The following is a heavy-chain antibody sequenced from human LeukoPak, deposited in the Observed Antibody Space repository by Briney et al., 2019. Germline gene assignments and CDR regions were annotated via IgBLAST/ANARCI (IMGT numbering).Heavy chain of an antibody. CDR1: GYTFTSYG. V-gene: IGHV1-2*02. CDR2: INPNSGGT. J-gene: IGHJ4*02. CDR3: ARETGSGYDFAH. D-gene: IGHD5-12*01. Sequence: ASVKVSCKASGYTFTSYGISWVRQAPGQGLEWMGWINPNSGGTNYAQKFQGRVTMTRDTSISTAYMELSRLRSDDTAVYYCARETGSGYDFAHWGQGTLVTVSS.